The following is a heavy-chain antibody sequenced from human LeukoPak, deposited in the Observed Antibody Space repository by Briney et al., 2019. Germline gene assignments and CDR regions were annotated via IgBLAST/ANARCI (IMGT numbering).Heavy chain of an antibody. D-gene: IGHD6-19*01. V-gene: IGHV3-66*01. J-gene: IGHJ4*02. Sequence: GGSLRLSCAASGFTVSSNYMSWVRQAPGKGLEWVSVIYSGGSPYYADSVKGRFTISRDYSKNTLYLQMNSLRAEDTAVYYCARDPGYSGLGLYYWGQGTLVTVSS. CDR3: ARDPGYSGLGLYY. CDR1: GFTVSSNY. CDR2: IYSGGSP.